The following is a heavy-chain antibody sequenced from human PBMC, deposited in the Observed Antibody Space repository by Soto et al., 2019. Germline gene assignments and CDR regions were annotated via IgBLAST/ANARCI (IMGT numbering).Heavy chain of an antibody. J-gene: IGHJ4*02. V-gene: IGHV1-2*02. CDR1: GYRFIDYF. CDR2: INPKSGGT. Sequence: ASVKVSCKASGYRFIDYFMHWVRRAPGQGLEWMGWINPKSGGTKIAQKFQGRTTMTRDTSINTVFMELSRLTSDDTAVYFCAREYNWNYQGWAAYWGLGTLVPVSS. D-gene: IGHD1-7*01. CDR3: AREYNWNYQGWAAY.